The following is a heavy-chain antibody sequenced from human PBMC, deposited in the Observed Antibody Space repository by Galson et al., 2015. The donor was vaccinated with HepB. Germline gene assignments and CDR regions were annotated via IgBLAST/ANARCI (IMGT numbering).Heavy chain of an antibody. CDR3: AMPSKRLMGDYHDPFHFDL. D-gene: IGHD4-11*01. CDR1: GYTLSTYG. J-gene: IGHJ2*01. CDR2: IQDYVNSA. V-gene: IGHV1-18*01. Sequence: SVKVSCKASGYTLSTYGISWLRQAPGQGLEWIGWIQDYVNSASYAQRFRGSVTMTTDRTTVTAYMELASLTSDDTGMYYCAMPSKRLMGDYHDPFHFDLCGLGTLVTVSS.